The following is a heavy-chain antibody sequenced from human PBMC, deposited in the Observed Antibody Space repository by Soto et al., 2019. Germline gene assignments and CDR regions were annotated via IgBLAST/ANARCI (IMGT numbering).Heavy chain of an antibody. J-gene: IGHJ4*02. V-gene: IGHV2-5*02. CDR3: AYSGNSGYRDYFDY. Sequence: QITLKESGPTLVKPTQTLTLTCTFSGFSLSTSGVGVGWIRQPPGKALEWLALIYWDDDKRYSPSLKSRLTITKDTSKNQVVLTMTNMDPVDTATYYCAYSGNSGYRDYFDYWGQGTLVTVSS. D-gene: IGHD5-12*01. CDR1: GFSLSTSGVG. CDR2: IYWDDDK.